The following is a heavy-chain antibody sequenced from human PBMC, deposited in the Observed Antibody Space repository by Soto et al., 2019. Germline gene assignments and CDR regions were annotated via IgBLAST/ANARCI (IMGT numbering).Heavy chain of an antibody. Sequence: PSETLSLTCAVSGYSISSGYYWGWIRQPPGKGLEWIGSIYHSGSTYYNPSLKSRVTISVDTSKNQFSLKLSSVTAADTAVYYCARLVAKINGRRFDYWGQGTLVTVSS. CDR2: IYHSGST. D-gene: IGHD5-12*01. J-gene: IGHJ4*02. CDR3: ARLVAKINGRRFDY. CDR1: GYSISSGYY. V-gene: IGHV4-38-2*01.